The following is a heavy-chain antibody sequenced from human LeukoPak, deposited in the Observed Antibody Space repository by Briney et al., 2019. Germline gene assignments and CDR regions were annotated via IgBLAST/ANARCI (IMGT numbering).Heavy chain of an antibody. J-gene: IGHJ4*02. V-gene: IGHV3-23*01. D-gene: IGHD1-26*01. CDR3: AKDRGFSVGATHVDY. CDR1: GFTFSSYA. CDR2: ISGSGGST. Sequence: GGSLRLSCAASGFTFSSYAMSWVRQAPGKGLERVSAISGSGGSTYYADSVKGRFTISRDNSKNTLYLQMNSLRAEDTAVYYCAKDRGFSVGATHVDYWGQGTLVTVSS.